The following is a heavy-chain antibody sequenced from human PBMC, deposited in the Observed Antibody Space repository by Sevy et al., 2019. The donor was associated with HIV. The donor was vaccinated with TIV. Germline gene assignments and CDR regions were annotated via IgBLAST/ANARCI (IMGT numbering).Heavy chain of an antibody. CDR1: GFTFSSYA. D-gene: IGHD3-22*01. Sequence: GGSLRLSCAASGFTFSSYAMSWVRQAPGKGLEWVSAISGSGGSTYYADSVKGRFTISRDNSKNTLYLQMNSLRAEDTAVYYCAKDGGIYYYDRSGQRDYRGQGTLVTVSS. CDR3: AKDGGIYYYDRSGQRDY. CDR2: ISGSGGST. V-gene: IGHV3-23*01. J-gene: IGHJ4*02.